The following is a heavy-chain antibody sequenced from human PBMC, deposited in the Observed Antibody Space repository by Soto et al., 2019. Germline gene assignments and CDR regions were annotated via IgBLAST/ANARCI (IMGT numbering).Heavy chain of an antibody. J-gene: IGHJ4*02. V-gene: IGHV4-39*01. D-gene: IGHD6-6*01. CDR2: IYYSGST. CDR3: ARGYPIAAPPDY. Sequence: PSETLSLTCTVSGGSISSSSYYWGWIRQPPGKGLEWIGSIYYSGSTYYNPSLKSRVTISVDTSKNQFSLKLSSVTAADTAVYYCARGYPIAAPPDYWGQGTLVTVSS. CDR1: GGSISSSSYY.